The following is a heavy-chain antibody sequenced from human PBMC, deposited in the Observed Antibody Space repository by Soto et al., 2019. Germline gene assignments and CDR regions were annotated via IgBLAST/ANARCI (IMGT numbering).Heavy chain of an antibody. V-gene: IGHV3-7*01. J-gene: IGHJ6*03. CDR3: ARDRYSSGWLPYYYYYSMDV. D-gene: IGHD6-19*01. CDR2: IKQDGSEK. Sequence: VQLVESGGGLVQPGGSLRLSCAASGFTFSSYWMSWVRQAPGKGLEWVANIKQDGSEKYYVDSVKGRFTISRDNAKNSLYLQMNSLRAEDTAVYYCARDRYSSGWLPYYYYYSMDVWGKGTTVTVSS. CDR1: GFTFSSYW.